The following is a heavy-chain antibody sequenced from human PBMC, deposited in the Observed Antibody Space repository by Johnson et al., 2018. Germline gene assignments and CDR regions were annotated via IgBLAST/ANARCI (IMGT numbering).Heavy chain of an antibody. CDR3: ASFVEYYYGSGSSGPGANYYYYYGMDV. D-gene: IGHD3-10*01. CDR1: GFTFSDYY. J-gene: IGHJ6*04. CDR2: ISSSGSTI. Sequence: QVQLVQSGGGVVQPGRSLRLSCAASGFTFSDYYMSWILQAPGKGLEWVSYISSSGSTIYYADSVKGRFTISRDNAKNSLYLQMNSLRAEETAVYYCASFVEYYYGSGSSGPGANYYYYYGMDVWGKGTTVTVSS. V-gene: IGHV3-11*04.